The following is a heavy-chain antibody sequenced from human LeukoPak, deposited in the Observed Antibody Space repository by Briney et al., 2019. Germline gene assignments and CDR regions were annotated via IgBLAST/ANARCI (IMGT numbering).Heavy chain of an antibody. D-gene: IGHD2-2*01. CDR2: ISASGGTT. V-gene: IGHV3-23*01. Sequence: GGSLRLSCATSGFTFSSYAMTWVRQAPGKELEWVSAISASGGTTNYADSVKGRFTISRDSSKHAIYLQINRLRAEDRALYYCSREILESGYADYWGQGTLVSVSS. J-gene: IGHJ4*02. CDR1: GFTFSSYA. CDR3: SREILESGYADY.